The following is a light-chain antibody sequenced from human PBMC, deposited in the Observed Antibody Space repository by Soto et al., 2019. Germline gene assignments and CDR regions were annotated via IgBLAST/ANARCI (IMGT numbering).Light chain of an antibody. CDR1: RSNIGNNA. V-gene: IGLV1-51*01. J-gene: IGLJ3*02. Sequence: QAVVTQPPSVSAAPGQKVTVSCSGSRSNIGNNAVAWYQHLPGTAPKLLIYDNDKLPSGISDRFSASKSGTSATLAITGLQTGDEADYYCETWDSSLSAGVFGGGTKLTVL. CDR2: DND. CDR3: ETWDSSLSAGV.